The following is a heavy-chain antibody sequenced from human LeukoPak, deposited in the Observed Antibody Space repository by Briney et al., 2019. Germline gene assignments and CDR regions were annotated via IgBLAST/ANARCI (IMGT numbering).Heavy chain of an antibody. CDR3: ARDSDNYAMDV. J-gene: IGHJ6*02. Sequence: GGSLRLSCAASGFTVSSNYMSWVRQAPGKGLEWVSIIYSGGSRYYADSVKGRFTISRDNSKNTLYLQMNSLRAEDTAVYYCARDSDNYAMDVWGQGTTVTVSS. V-gene: IGHV3-53*01. CDR2: IYSGGSR. CDR1: GFTVSSNY.